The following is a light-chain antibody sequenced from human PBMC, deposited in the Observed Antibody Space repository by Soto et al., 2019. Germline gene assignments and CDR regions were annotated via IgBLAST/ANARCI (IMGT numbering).Light chain of an antibody. CDR2: EVT. V-gene: IGLV2-14*03. J-gene: IGLJ2*01. CDR3: SSYTSSNTLDVL. CDR1: TSDVGGYNY. Sequence: QSALTQPASVSGSPGQSITISCTETTSDVGGYNYVSWYQQHPGEAPKLMIYEVTKRPSWVSDRFSGSKSGNTASLTISGLQAEDEADYYCSSYTSSNTLDVLFGGGTQLTVL.